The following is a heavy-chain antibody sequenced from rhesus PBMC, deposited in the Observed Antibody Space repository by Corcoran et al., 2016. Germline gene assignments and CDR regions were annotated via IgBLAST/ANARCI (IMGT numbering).Heavy chain of an antibody. CDR2: INGNSCST. J-gene: IGHJ6*01. V-gene: IGHV4-80*01. CDR3: ASRGYSYGLDS. D-gene: IGHD5-12*01. CDR1: GASISSYW. Sequence: QVQLQESGPGLVKPSETLSLTCAVSGASISSYWWSWIRQPPGKGLEWIGEINGNSCSTFSHPSLKALVTFSKDASKNQFSLNLSSVTAADTAVYYCASRGYSYGLDSWGQGVVVTVSS.